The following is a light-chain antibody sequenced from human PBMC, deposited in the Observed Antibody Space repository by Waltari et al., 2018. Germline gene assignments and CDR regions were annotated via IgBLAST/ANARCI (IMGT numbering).Light chain of an antibody. V-gene: IGLV2-11*01. Sequence: QSALTQPRSVSGSPGQSVTISCTGTGSVVGDSNYVSWYQQHPGKAPKLVIYDVTKRPSGVPDRFSGSKSGNSASLTVSGLQAEDEADYYCCSYEGTWVFGGGTKLTVL. J-gene: IGLJ3*02. CDR1: GSVVGDSNY. CDR3: CSYEGTWV. CDR2: DVT.